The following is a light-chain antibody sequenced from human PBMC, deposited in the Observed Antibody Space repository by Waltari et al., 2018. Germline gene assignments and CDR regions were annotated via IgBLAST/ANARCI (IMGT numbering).Light chain of an antibody. CDR1: QSISGW. Sequence: DIQMTQSHSTLSASIGDRVTITCRASQSISGWLAWYQQKPGKAPKLLIYRACTLESGVPSRFSGSGSGAEFILTISSLQPDDFATYYCQQYHSYWTFGQGTKVEIK. V-gene: IGKV1-5*03. J-gene: IGKJ1*01. CDR2: RAC. CDR3: QQYHSYWT.